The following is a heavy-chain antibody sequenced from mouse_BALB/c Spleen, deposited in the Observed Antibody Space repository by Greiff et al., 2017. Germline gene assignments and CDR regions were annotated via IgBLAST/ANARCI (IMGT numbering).Heavy chain of an antibody. D-gene: IGHD2-4*01. CDR2: ISDGGSYT. J-gene: IGHJ3*01. CDR3: ASGRLRQFAY. CDR1: GFTFSDYY. V-gene: IGHV5-4*02. Sequence: EVQRVESGGGLVKPGGSLKLSCAASGFTFSDYYMYWVRQTPEKRLEWVATISDGGSYTYYPDSVKGRFTISRDNAKNNLYLQMSSLKSEDTAMYYCASGRLRQFAYWGQGTLVTVSA.